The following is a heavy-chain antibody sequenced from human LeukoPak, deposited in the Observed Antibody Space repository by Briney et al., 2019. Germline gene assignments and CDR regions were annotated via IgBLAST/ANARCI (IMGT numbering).Heavy chain of an antibody. D-gene: IGHD2-15*01. Sequence: GGSLRLSCAASGFTFDDYAMHWVRQAPGKGLEWVSGISWNSGSIGYADSAKGRFTISRDNAKNSLYLQMNSLRAEDTAVYYCARDHGRYCSGGSCYFGGFFEYWGQGTLGTVSS. CDR1: GFTFDDYA. V-gene: IGHV3-9*01. J-gene: IGHJ4*02. CDR3: ARDHGRYCSGGSCYFGGFFEY. CDR2: ISWNSGSI.